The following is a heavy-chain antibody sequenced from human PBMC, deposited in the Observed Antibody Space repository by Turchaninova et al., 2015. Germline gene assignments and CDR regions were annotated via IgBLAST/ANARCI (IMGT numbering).Heavy chain of an antibody. CDR2: VYYRGDT. J-gene: IGHJ2*01. V-gene: IGHV4-59*01. D-gene: IGHD1-26*01. CDR3: VRDPGEGMNWYFDL. CDR1: GGSISSYY. Sequence: QVQLQESGPGLVKPSETLSLTCTVPGGSISSYYWSWIRQPPGNGLEWIGYVYYRGDTNYNPSLKSRVTISLDTSKNQFSLKLSSVTAADTAVYYCVRDPGEGMNWYFDLWGRGTLVTVSS.